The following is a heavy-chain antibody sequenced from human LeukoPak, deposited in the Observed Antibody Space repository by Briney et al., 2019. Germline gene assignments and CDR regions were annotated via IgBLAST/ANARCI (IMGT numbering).Heavy chain of an antibody. Sequence: PGGSLRLSCAASGFTFSDYYMSWIRQAPGKGLEWVSYISSSGSTIYYADSVKDRFTISRDNAKNSLYLQMNSLRAEDTAVYYCAREGYCNSTSCSLDAFDIWGQGTMVTVSS. J-gene: IGHJ3*02. V-gene: IGHV3-11*04. D-gene: IGHD2-2*01. CDR2: ISSSGSTI. CDR1: GFTFSDYY. CDR3: AREGYCNSTSCSLDAFDI.